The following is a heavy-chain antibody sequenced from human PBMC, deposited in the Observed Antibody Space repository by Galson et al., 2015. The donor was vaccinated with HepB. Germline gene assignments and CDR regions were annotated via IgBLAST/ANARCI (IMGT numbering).Heavy chain of an antibody. CDR2: IIPIFGAA. CDR3: ARDPPRDDYNWLCAFDV. D-gene: IGHD5-24*01. V-gene: IGHV1-69*13. Sequence: SVKVSCKASGGTFSNYAISWVRQAPGQGLEWMGGIIPIFGAANYAQKFQGRVTITADESTTTAYMEMSSLRSEDTAVYYCARDPPRDDYNWLCAFDVWGQGTMVTVSS. CDR1: GGTFSNYA. J-gene: IGHJ3*01.